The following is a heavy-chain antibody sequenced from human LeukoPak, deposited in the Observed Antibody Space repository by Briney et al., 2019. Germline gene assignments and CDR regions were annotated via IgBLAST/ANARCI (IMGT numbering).Heavy chain of an antibody. CDR3: ARDLTAYGSGNYDY. Sequence: PSETLSLTCTVSAYSISSGYYWGWIRQPPGKGLEWIGSIYHSGSTYYNPSLKSRVTISVDTSKNQFSLKLSSVTAADTAVYYCARDLTAYGSGNYDYWGQGALVTVSS. CDR1: AYSISSGYY. CDR2: IYHSGST. J-gene: IGHJ4*02. V-gene: IGHV4-38-2*02. D-gene: IGHD3-10*01.